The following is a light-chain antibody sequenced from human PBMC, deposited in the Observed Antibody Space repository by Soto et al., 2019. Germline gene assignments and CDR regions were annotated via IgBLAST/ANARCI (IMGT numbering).Light chain of an antibody. Sequence: EIVLTQSPGTLSLSPGERATLSCRASQSVRSSFLAWYQQKPGQAPRLLIYAASSRATGIPDRFSRSGSGTDFTLTISRLEPEDFAVYYCQQYDSSARTFGQGSKLEIK. J-gene: IGKJ2*01. CDR2: AAS. CDR3: QQYDSSART. CDR1: QSVRSSF. V-gene: IGKV3-20*01.